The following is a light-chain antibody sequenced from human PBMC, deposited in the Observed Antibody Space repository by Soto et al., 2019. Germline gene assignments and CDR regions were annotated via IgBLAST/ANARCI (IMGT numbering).Light chain of an antibody. V-gene: IGKV1-39*01. CDR3: QQYDTYPIT. CDR1: QSISSY. Sequence: DIQMTQSPSSLSASVGDRVTITCRASQSISSYLNWYQQKPGKAPKLLIYAASSLQSGVPSRFSGSGSGTDFTLTISSLQPEDFGTYYCQQYDTYPITFGQGTRLEIK. J-gene: IGKJ5*01. CDR2: AAS.